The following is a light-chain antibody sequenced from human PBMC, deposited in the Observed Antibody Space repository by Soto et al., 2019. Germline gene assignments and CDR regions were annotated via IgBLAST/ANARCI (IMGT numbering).Light chain of an antibody. J-gene: IGKJ1*01. CDR1: QSVGSY. CDR3: QQRGNWPVT. V-gene: IGKV3-11*01. CDR2: DAS. Sequence: EIVLTQSPATLSLSPGERATLSCRASQSVGSYFAWYQQKPGQAPRLLIYDASNRATGIPARFSGSGSATYFTLTISSLEPDDFAVYYCQQRGNWPVTFGQGTRVDIK.